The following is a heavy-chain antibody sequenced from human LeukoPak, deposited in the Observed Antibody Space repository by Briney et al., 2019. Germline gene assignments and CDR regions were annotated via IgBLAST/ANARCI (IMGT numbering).Heavy chain of an antibody. CDR3: ARGDGFSRQNYFDY. J-gene: IGHJ4*02. CDR2: IYHSGST. Sequence: SQTLSLTCAVSGGSISSGGYSWSWIRQPPGKGLEWIGYIYHSGSTYYNPSLKSRVTISVDRSKNQFSLKLSSVTAADTAVSYCARGDGFSRQNYFDYWGQGTLVTVSS. CDR1: GGSISSGGYS. D-gene: IGHD3/OR15-3a*01. V-gene: IGHV4-30-2*01.